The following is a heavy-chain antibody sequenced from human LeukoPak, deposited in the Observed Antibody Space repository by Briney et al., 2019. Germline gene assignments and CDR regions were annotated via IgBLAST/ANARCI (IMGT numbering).Heavy chain of an antibody. D-gene: IGHD6-6*01. J-gene: IGHJ4*02. CDR1: GFTFSNYG. CDR3: AKEGSSSSYFDY. Sequence: PGGSLRLSCAASGFTFSNYGMHWVRQAPGKGLEWVAFIRYDGSNKYYADSVKGRFTISRDNSKNTLYLQMNSLRAEDTAVYYCAKEGSSSSYFDYWGQGTLVTVSS. V-gene: IGHV3-30*02. CDR2: IRYDGSNK.